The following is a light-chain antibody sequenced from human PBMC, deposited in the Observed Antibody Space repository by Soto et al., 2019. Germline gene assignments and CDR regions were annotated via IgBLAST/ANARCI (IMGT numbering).Light chain of an antibody. CDR2: DVS. CDR1: SSDVGGYNY. CDR3: CSYAGSYTFAV. V-gene: IGLV2-11*01. Sequence: QSALTQPRSVSGSPGQSVTISCTGTSSDVGGYNYVSWYQQHPGKAPKLMIYDVSKRPSVVPDRVSGSKSGNTASLSISGLQAEDEADYYCCSYAGSYTFAVFGGGTKLTVL. J-gene: IGLJ2*01.